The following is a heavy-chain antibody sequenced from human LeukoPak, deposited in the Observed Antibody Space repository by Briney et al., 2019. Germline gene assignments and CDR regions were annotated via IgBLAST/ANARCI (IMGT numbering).Heavy chain of an antibody. V-gene: IGHV3-48*01. CDR2: ISSSSSTI. J-gene: IGHJ4*02. D-gene: IGHD3-3*01. CDR1: GFTFSRYS. CDR3: ARDRTIFGVVIMDDY. Sequence: GGSLRLSCAASGFTFSRYSMNWVRQAPGKGLEWVSYISSSSSTIYYADSVKGRFTISRDNAKNSLYLQMNSLRAEDTAVYYCARDRTIFGVVIMDDYWGQGTLVTVSS.